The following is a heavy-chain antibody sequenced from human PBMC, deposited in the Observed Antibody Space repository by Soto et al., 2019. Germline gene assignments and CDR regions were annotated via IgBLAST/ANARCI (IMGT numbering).Heavy chain of an antibody. J-gene: IGHJ4*02. V-gene: IGHV1-3*04. Sequence: QVQLVQSGAEMKKPGASVKVACKASGYTFISYEIHWVRQAPGQRLEWMGRINTDKGDTKYSQNFQGRVTFTRDTSASTAYMELSSLGSEDTAVYYWARNWNGLGLWGQGTLVTVPS. CDR3: ARNWNGLGL. D-gene: IGHD3-3*01. CDR2: INTDKGDT. CDR1: GYTFISYE.